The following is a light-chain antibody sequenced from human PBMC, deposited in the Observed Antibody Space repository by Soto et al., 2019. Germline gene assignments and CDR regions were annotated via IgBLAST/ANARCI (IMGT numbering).Light chain of an antibody. V-gene: IGKV1-8*01. Sequence: AIRMTQSPSSLSASTRDRVNIACRASQTVSHSLAWFQQKPGKAPKVLIFAASTLQSGVPSRFGGSGSGTEFTLTISSLQPDDFAPYYCQQYNSFSVTFGEGTKVAIK. CDR3: QQYNSFSVT. CDR1: QTVSHS. CDR2: AAS. J-gene: IGKJ1*01.